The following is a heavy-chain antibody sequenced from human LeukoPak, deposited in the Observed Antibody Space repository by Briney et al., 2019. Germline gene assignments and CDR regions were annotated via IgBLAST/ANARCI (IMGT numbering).Heavy chain of an antibody. J-gene: IGHJ4*02. CDR2: INWNGGST. CDR3: ARSSRAVVITRYFDY. D-gene: IGHD3-22*01. CDR1: GFTFDDYG. Sequence: GGSLRLSCAASGFTFDDYGMSWVRQAPGKGLEWVSGINWNGGSTGYADSVKGRFTISRDNAKNSLYLQMNSLRAEDTALYYCARSSRAVVITRYFDYWDQGTLVTVSS. V-gene: IGHV3-20*04.